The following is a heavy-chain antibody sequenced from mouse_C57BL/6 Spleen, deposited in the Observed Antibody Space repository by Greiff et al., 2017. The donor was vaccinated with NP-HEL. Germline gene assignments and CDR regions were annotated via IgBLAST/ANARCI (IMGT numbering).Heavy chain of an antibody. D-gene: IGHD2-5*01. CDR1: GYTFTDYE. V-gene: IGHV1-15*01. CDR3: TRRDYSNYLYFDY. CDR2: IDPETGGT. J-gene: IGHJ2*01. Sequence: VKLMESGAELVRPGASVTLSCKASGYTFTDYEMHWVKQTPVHGLEWIGAIDPETGGTAYNQKFKGKAILTADKSSSTAYMELRSLTSEDSAIYYCTRRDYSNYLYFDYWGQGTTLTVSS.